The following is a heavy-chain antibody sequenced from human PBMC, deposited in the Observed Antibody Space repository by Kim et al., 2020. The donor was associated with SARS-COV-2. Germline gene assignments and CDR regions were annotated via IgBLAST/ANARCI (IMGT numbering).Heavy chain of an antibody. Sequence: GGSLRLSCAASGFTFSSYSMNWVRQAPGKGLEWVSSISSSSSYIYYADSVKGRFTISRDNAKNSLYLQMNSLRAEDTAVYYCARDPGAFSFQAGRGYSYGDQTEYYYYGMDVWGQGTTVTVSS. CDR1: GFTFSSYS. CDR3: ARDPGAFSFQAGRGYSYGDQTEYYYYGMDV. J-gene: IGHJ6*02. V-gene: IGHV3-21*01. CDR2: ISSSSSYI. D-gene: IGHD5-18*01.